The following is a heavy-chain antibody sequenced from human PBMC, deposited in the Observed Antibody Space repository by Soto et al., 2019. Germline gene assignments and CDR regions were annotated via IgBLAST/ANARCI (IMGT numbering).Heavy chain of an antibody. Sequence: GGSLRLSCAASGFSFSTYNMDWVRQAPGKGPEWIAYISTTSFTIYYADSVKGRYTISRDNDRNSLYLEMNSLRDEDTAVYYCARDRCYDGTCYSASDSWGQGTLVTVSS. CDR2: ISTTSFTI. V-gene: IGHV3-48*02. CDR1: GFSFSTYN. J-gene: IGHJ5*01. CDR3: ARDRCYDGTCYSASDS. D-gene: IGHD2-15*01.